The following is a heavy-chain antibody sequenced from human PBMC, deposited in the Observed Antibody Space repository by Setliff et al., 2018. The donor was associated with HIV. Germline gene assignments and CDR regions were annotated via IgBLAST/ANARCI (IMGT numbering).Heavy chain of an antibody. CDR2: IAWHGGSL. Sequence: PGGSLRLSCEASGFTFDDYAMHWVRQPPGKGLEWVSGIAWHGGSLGYADSVKGRFTISRDDAKNSLFLQVNSLRDEDTAVYYCARSQGIGNYYMDVWGTGTTVTVSS. CDR3: ARSQGIGNYYMDV. J-gene: IGHJ6*03. V-gene: IGHV3-9*01. D-gene: IGHD2-15*01. CDR1: GFTFDDYA.